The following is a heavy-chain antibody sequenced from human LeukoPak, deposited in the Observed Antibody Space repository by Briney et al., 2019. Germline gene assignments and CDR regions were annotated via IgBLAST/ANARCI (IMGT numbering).Heavy chain of an antibody. CDR3: ARHGDSSGSLDY. D-gene: IGHD6-19*01. Sequence: PSETLSLTCTVSSGSISSYYWSWIRQPPGKGLEWIGYIYYSGSTNYNPSLKSRVTISVDTSKNQFSLKLSSVTAADTAVYYCARHGDSSGSLDYWGQGTLVTVSS. V-gene: IGHV4-59*08. CDR1: SGSISSYY. J-gene: IGHJ4*02. CDR2: IYYSGST.